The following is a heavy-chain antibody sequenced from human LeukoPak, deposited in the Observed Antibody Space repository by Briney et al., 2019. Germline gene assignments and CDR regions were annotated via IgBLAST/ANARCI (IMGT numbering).Heavy chain of an antibody. V-gene: IGHV3-30*04. J-gene: IGHJ2*01. Sequence: GGSLRLSCAASGFTFSSYAMHWVRQAPGKGLEWVAVISYDGSNKYYADSVKGRFTISRDDSKNTLSLQMNSLRVEDTAVYYCAREADTTTRYFDLWGRGTLVIVSS. CDR1: GFTFSSYA. CDR2: ISYDGSNK. D-gene: IGHD1-14*01. CDR3: AREADTTTRYFDL.